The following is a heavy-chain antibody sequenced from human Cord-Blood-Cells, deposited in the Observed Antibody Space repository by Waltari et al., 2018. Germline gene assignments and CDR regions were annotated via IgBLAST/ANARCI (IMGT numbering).Heavy chain of an antibody. CDR2: IYYSGST. CDR3: ARGPIAVAPFDY. D-gene: IGHD6-19*01. CDR1: AGSLNRRCCS. V-gene: IGHV4-61*01. Sequence: QVQLQQSGPCMVKPSETLSLTCTVPAGSLNRRCCSCSWIRQPPGKGLEWIGYIYYSGSTNYNPSLKSRVTISVDTSKNQFSLKLSSVTAADTAVYYCARGPIAVAPFDYWGQGTLVTVSS. J-gene: IGHJ4*02.